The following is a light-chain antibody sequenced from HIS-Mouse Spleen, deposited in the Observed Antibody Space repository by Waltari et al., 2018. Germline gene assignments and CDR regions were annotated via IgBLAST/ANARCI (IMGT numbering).Light chain of an antibody. CDR3: QVWDSSSDHNV. J-gene: IGLJ6*01. V-gene: IGLV3-21*03. CDR1: NIGSKS. CDR2: DDS. Sequence: SYVLTQPPSVSVAPGKTARITCGGNNIGSKSVHWYQQKPGQAPVLVVYDDSDRPSGIPGRVSGSNSGNTATLTISRVEAGDEADYYCQVWDSSSDHNVFGSGTKVTVL.